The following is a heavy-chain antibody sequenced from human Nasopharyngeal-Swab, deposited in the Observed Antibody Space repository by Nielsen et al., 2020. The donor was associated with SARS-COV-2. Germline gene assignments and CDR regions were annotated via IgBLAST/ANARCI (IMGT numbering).Heavy chain of an antibody. J-gene: IGHJ2*01. CDR1: GFTFSSYS. Sequence: GGSLRLSCAASGFTFSSYSMNWVRQAPGKGLEWVSYMGSSSSTIYYADSVKGRFTISRDNAKNSLYLQMNSLRDEDTAVFYCARVPATYYDILTGYPYWYFDLWGRGTLVTVSS. V-gene: IGHV3-48*02. CDR2: MGSSSSTI. CDR3: ARVPATYYDILTGYPYWYFDL. D-gene: IGHD3-9*01.